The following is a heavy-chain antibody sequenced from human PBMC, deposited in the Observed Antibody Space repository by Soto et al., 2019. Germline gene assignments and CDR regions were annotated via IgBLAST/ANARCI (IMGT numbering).Heavy chain of an antibody. V-gene: IGHV3-23*01. CDR2: ISGSGGST. J-gene: IGHJ3*02. D-gene: IGHD3-3*01. Sequence: GGSLRLSCAASGFTFSSYAMSWVRQAPGKGLEWVSAISGSGGSTYYADSVKGRFTISRDNSKNTLYLQMNSLRAEDTAVYYCAKDFSEDDFWSGPDALDIWGQGTMVTVS. CDR3: AKDFSEDDFWSGPDALDI. CDR1: GFTFSSYA.